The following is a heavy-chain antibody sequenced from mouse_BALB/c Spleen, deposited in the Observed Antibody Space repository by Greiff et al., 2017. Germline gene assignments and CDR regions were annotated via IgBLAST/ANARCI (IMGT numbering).Heavy chain of an antibody. CDR3: ARGGYYGSSPWFAY. J-gene: IGHJ3*01. D-gene: IGHD1-1*01. CDR1: GDSITSGY. Sequence: EVKVVESGPSLVKPSQTLSLTCSVTGDSITSGYWNWIRKFPGNKLEYMGYISYSGSTYYNPSLKSRISITRDTSKNQYYLQLNSVTTEDTATYYCARGGYYGSSPWFAYWGQGTLVTVSA. V-gene: IGHV3-8*02. CDR2: ISYSGST.